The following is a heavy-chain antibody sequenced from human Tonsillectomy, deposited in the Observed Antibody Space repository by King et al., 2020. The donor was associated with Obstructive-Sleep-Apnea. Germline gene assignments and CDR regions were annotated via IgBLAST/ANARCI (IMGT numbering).Heavy chain of an antibody. D-gene: IGHD3-22*01. CDR1: GGSISSGDYY. J-gene: IGHJ4*02. CDR3: ARSDYFDTSGYLV. V-gene: IGHV4-30-4*01. Sequence: QLQESGPGLVKPSQTLSLTCTVSGGSISSGDYYWSWIRQPPGQGLEWIGYIYYSGSTSYNPSLKSRLTISADTSKNQFSLKLSSVTAADPAVYYCARSDYFDTSGYLVWGQGTLVTVSS. CDR2: IYYSGST.